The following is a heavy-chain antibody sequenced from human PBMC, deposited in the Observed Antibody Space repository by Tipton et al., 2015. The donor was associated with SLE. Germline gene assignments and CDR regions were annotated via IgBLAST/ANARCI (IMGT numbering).Heavy chain of an antibody. CDR1: GGSISSGSYY. CDR3: ARENDYGDYVIDY. J-gene: IGHJ4*02. V-gene: IGHV4-61*02. CDR2: IYTSGST. Sequence: TLSLTCTVSGGSISSGSYYWSWIRQPAGKGLEWIGRIYTSGSTNYNPSLKSRVTMSVDTSKNQFSLKLSSVTAADTAVYYCARENDYGDYVIDYWGQGTLVTVSS. D-gene: IGHD4-17*01.